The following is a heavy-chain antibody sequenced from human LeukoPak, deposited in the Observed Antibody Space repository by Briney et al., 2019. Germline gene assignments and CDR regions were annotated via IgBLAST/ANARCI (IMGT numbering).Heavy chain of an antibody. CDR2: ISAYNGNT. CDR1: GYTFTSYG. CDR3: ARDFPGRYYDSGTNAFDI. D-gene: IGHD3-22*01. Sequence: ASVKVSCKASGYTFTSYGISWVRQAPGQGLEWMGWISAYNGNTNYAQKLQGRVTMTTDTSTSTAYMELRSLRSDDTAVYYCARDFPGRYYDSGTNAFDIWGQGTMVTVSS. J-gene: IGHJ3*02. V-gene: IGHV1-18*01.